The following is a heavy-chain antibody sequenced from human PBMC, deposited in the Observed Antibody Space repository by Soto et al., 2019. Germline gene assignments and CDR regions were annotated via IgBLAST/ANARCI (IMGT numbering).Heavy chain of an antibody. CDR1: GFTFSSYA. Sequence: PGGSLSLSCAASGFTFSSYAMDWVHQAPGKGLEWVSSISASGDRTNYAGTVKGRFTISRDNAKNTLYLQMNSLRAEETAVYYCAKDQEGGSYGLFDFWGQGTLVTVSS. CDR2: ISASGDRT. J-gene: IGHJ4*01. CDR3: AKDQEGGSYGLFDF. V-gene: IGHV3-23*01. D-gene: IGHD1-26*01.